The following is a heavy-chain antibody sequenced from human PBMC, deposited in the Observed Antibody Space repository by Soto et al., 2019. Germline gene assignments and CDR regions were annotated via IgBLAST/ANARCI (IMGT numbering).Heavy chain of an antibody. CDR3: ASQSGYGTIQWGYFDY. D-gene: IGHD3-10*01. J-gene: IGHJ4*02. CDR1: GCAITSTTYY. Sequence: QLQLQESGPGLVKPSETLSLTCTVSGCAITSTTYYWGWIRQPPGKGLEWIGTIYYTGRTYYNPSLHRRVTISVAPSHTQFSLKLNAVTAADTAVYYFASQSGYGTIQWGYFDYCGKGTLVTVSA. CDR2: IYYTGRT. V-gene: IGHV4-39*01.